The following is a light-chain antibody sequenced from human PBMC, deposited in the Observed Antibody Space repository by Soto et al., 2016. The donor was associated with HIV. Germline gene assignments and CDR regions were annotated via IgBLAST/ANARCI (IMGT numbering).Light chain of an antibody. CDR1: NIGSKS. CDR3: QVWDSSSDHLYV. V-gene: IGLV3-21*03. CDR2: DDS. J-gene: IGLJ1*01. Sequence: SYELTQPPSVSVAPGKTARITCGGNNIGSKSVHWCQQKPGQAPVLVVYDDSDRPSGIPERFSGSNSGNTATLTISRVEAGDEADYYCQVWDSSSDHLYVFGTGTKVTVL.